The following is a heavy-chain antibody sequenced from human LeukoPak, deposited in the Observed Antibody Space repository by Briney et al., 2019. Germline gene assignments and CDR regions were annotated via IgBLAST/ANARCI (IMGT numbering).Heavy chain of an antibody. Sequence: SETLSLTCTVSGGSISSSSYYRGWIRQPPGKGLEWIGTIYYDGSSYYNPSLKSRVTISVDTSKNQFSLRLRSVTAADTAVYHCARRYCSGGSCPFDPWGQGTLVTVSS. J-gene: IGHJ5*02. CDR3: ARRYCSGGSCPFDP. V-gene: IGHV4-39*01. CDR2: IYYDGSS. CDR1: GGSISSSSYY. D-gene: IGHD2-15*01.